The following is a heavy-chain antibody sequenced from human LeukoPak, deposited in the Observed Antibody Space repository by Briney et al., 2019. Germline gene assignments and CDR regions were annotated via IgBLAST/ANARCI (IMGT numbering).Heavy chain of an antibody. CDR3: ARATRYYFDY. CDR2: IYSGGST. J-gene: IGHJ4*02. CDR1: GFTVSSNY. Sequence: PGGSLRLSCAASGFTVSSNYMSWVRQAPGKGLEWVSVIYSGGSTYYADSVKGRFTISRDNSKNTLYLQMNGLRAEDTAVYYCARATRYYFDYWGQGTLVTVSS. V-gene: IGHV3-53*01.